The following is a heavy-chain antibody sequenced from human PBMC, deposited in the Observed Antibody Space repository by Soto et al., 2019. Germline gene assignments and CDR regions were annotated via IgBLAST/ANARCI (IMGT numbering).Heavy chain of an antibody. CDR3: ARGTEARTSNFDY. J-gene: IGHJ4*02. D-gene: IGHD2-2*01. CDR2: ISSTTNYI. Sequence: LRLSCAASGFTFTRYSMNWVRQAPGKGLEWVSSISSTTNYIYYADSMKGRFTVSRDNAKNSVYLEMNSLSAEDTAVYYCARGTEARTSNFDYWGKLPLVTVSS. V-gene: IGHV3-21*01. CDR1: GFTFTRYS.